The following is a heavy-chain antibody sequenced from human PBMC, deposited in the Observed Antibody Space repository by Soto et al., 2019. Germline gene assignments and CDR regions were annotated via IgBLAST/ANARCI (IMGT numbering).Heavy chain of an antibody. CDR3: ARRRAVVAARPYYYYAMDV. V-gene: IGHV1-8*01. CDR2: MKPNSGDT. J-gene: IGHJ6*02. D-gene: IGHD6-6*01. Sequence: ASVKVSCKTSGYTFTSYDINWVRQAPGQGLEWMGWMKPNSGDTGYAPKFQVRVNMTRNTSTGTAYMELSSLISEDTAVYYCARRRAVVAARPYYYYAMDVWGQGTTVTVSS. CDR1: GYTFTSYD.